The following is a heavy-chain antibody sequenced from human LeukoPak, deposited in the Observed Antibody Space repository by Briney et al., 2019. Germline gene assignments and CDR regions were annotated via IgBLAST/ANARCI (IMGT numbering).Heavy chain of an antibody. V-gene: IGHV1-18*01. CDR3: ARQKTDYDFWSGYSFDY. CDR1: GYTFASYG. J-gene: IGHJ4*02. Sequence: ASVKVSCKASGYTFASYGISWVRQAPGQGLEWMGWISAYNGNTNYAQKLQGRVTMTTDTSTSTAYMELRSLRSDDTAVYYCARQKTDYDFWSGYSFDYWGQGTLVTVSS. D-gene: IGHD3-3*01. CDR2: ISAYNGNT.